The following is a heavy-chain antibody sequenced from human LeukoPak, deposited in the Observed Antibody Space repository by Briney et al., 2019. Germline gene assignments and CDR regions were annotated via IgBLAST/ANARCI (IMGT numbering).Heavy chain of an antibody. CDR3: ARRGLYDSSGYFDY. D-gene: IGHD3-22*01. Sequence: SGPALVKPTQTLTLTCTFSGFSLSTSGMCVSWIRQPPGKALEWLARIDWDDDKYYSTSLKTRLTISKDTSKNQVVLTMTNMDPVDTATYYCARRGLYDSSGYFDYWGQGTLVTVSS. V-gene: IGHV2-70*11. J-gene: IGHJ4*02. CDR1: GFSLSTSGMC. CDR2: IDWDDDK.